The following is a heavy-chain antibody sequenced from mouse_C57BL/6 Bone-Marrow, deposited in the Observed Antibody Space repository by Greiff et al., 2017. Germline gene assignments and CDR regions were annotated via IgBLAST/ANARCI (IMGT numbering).Heavy chain of an antibody. J-gene: IGHJ3*01. D-gene: IGHD3-2*02. V-gene: IGHV1-82*01. CDR1: GYAFSSSW. CDR2: ILPGDGDT. Sequence: VKLQESGPELVKPGASVKISCKASGYAFSSSWMNWVKQRPGKGLEWIGRILPGDGDTNYNGKFKGKTTLTAAKSSSTAYMQLSSLTSEDSAVYFCARRGQLRLIFAYWGQGTLVTVSA. CDR3: ARRGQLRLIFAY.